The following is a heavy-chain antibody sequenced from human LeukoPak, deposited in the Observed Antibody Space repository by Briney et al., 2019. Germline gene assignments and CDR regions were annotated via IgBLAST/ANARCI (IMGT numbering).Heavy chain of an antibody. CDR3: AKDLLAATIDYYFDY. CDR2: FSGSGGRT. D-gene: IGHD5-12*01. J-gene: IGHJ4*02. Sequence: GGALRLSCAACGVTFSSDALSGVRPGPGEGLGWGSVFSGSGGRTYYADSVKGRFTISRDNSKNTLYVQMNSLRAEDTAVYYCAKDLLAATIDYYFDYWGQGTLVTVSS. CDR1: GVTFSSDA. V-gene: IGHV3-23*01.